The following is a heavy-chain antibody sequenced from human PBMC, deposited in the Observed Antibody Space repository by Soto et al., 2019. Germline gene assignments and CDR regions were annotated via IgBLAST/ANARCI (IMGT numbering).Heavy chain of an antibody. J-gene: IGHJ6*02. Sequence: GASVKVSCKASGYTFTSYGISWVRQAPGQGLEWMGWISAYNGNTNYAQKLQGRVTMTTDTSTSTAYMELRSLRSDDTAVYYCARDDSSGWYYYYGMDVWGQGTTVTVSS. V-gene: IGHV1-18*04. CDR2: ISAYNGNT. CDR3: ARDDSSGWYYYYGMDV. CDR1: GYTFTSYG. D-gene: IGHD6-19*01.